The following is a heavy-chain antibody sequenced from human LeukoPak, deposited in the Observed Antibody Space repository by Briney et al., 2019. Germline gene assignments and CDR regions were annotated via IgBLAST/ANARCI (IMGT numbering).Heavy chain of an antibody. Sequence: GGSLRLSCAASGFTFSSYWMSWVRQAPGKGLEWVANIKQDGSEKYYVDSVKGRFTISRDNAKDSLYLQMNSLRAEDTAVYYCAIDREGGYDFWSGYGANWFDPWGQGTLVTVSS. D-gene: IGHD3-3*01. V-gene: IGHV3-7*01. CDR3: AIDREGGYDFWSGYGANWFDP. J-gene: IGHJ5*02. CDR1: GFTFSSYW. CDR2: IKQDGSEK.